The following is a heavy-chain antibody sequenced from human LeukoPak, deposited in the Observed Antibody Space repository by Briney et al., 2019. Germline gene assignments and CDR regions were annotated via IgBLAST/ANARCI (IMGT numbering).Heavy chain of an antibody. CDR2: IYHSGST. Sequence: PSETLSLTCTVSGGSISSYYWSWIRQPPGKGLEWIGYIYHSGSTNYNPSLKSRVTISVDTSKNQFSLKLSSVTAADTAVYYCARRYSYGASDAFDIWGQGTMVTVSS. CDR1: GGSISSYY. D-gene: IGHD5-18*01. J-gene: IGHJ3*02. V-gene: IGHV4-59*08. CDR3: ARRYSYGASDAFDI.